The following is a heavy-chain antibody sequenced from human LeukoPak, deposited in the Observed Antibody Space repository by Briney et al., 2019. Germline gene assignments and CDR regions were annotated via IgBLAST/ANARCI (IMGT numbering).Heavy chain of an antibody. J-gene: IGHJ4*02. V-gene: IGHV3-23*01. D-gene: IGHD2-21*01. CDR2: VSTSGGNT. CDR3: AKRVFAGAQDYFFDY. CDR1: GFTLSRSS. Sequence: GESLTLSCAVSGFTLSRSSMSWVRQPAGKGLDWVSSVSTSGGNTFYADSVKGRFTISRDNSKNTLFLEMSSLRAEDTAIYYCAKRVFAGAQDYFFDYWGPGTLVTVSS.